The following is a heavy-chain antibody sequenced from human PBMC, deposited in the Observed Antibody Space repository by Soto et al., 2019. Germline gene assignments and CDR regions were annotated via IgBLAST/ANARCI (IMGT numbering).Heavy chain of an antibody. D-gene: IGHD6-13*01. CDR2: IYYSGNT. J-gene: IGHJ4*02. Sequence: PSETKSLTSTVSGEYISSGGYCWSWIRQPPGKGLEWIGCIYYSGNTYYNPSLKRRFSISVDTSKNQFSLQLSSVTVADTALFYCARDCKRYSSPPDPLEYWGLGTLVTVSS. CDR3: ARDCKRYSSPPDPLEY. CDR1: GEYISSGGYC. V-gene: IGHV4-30-4*01.